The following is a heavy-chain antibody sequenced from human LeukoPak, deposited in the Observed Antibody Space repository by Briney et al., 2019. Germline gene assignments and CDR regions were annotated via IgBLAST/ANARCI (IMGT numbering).Heavy chain of an antibody. Sequence: GGSLRLSCAASGFTFSSYAMNWVRQAPGKGLEWVSTISGSGGNTYYTDSVEGRFTISRDNSKNTLYLQMNSLRAEDTALYYCAKDIRAYSGYDYWGQGTLVTVSP. V-gene: IGHV3-23*01. CDR2: ISGSGGNT. CDR1: GFTFSSYA. CDR3: AKDIRAYSGYDY. D-gene: IGHD5-12*01. J-gene: IGHJ4*02.